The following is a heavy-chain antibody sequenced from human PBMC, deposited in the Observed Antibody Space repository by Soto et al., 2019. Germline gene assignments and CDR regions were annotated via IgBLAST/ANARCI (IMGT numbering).Heavy chain of an antibody. CDR1: GFTFSSYG. CDR3: AKEASSGYYAYCDY. V-gene: IGHV3-30*18. J-gene: IGHJ4*02. Sequence: QVHLVESGGGVVQPGRSLRLSCAASGFTFSSYGMHWVRQAPGKGLEWVAVISYDGSNKYYADSVKGRFTISRDNSKNTLYLQMNSLRAEDTAVYYCAKEASSGYYAYCDYWGQGTLVTVSS. CDR2: ISYDGSNK. D-gene: IGHD3-22*01.